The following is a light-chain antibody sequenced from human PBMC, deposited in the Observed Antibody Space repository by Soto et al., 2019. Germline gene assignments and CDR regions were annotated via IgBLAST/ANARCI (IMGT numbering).Light chain of an antibody. CDR3: QQYGSSPWT. Sequence: ETVLTQSPRSLSASPGEGASLSCRASQTVTSSYLACYQQTPGQAPRLLIYGTSNRATGIPDRFSGSGSGTDFTLTISRLEPEDFAIYYCQQYGSSPWTFGQGTKVEIK. V-gene: IGKV3-20*01. J-gene: IGKJ1*01. CDR1: QTVTSSY. CDR2: GTS.